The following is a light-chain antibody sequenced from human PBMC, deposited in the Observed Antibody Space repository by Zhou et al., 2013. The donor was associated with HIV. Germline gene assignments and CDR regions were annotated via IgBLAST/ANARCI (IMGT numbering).Light chain of an antibody. CDR3: QQRGNWPPIT. J-gene: IGKJ5*01. CDR1: QSISDF. Sequence: EVVMTQSPAIVSVSPGERATLSCRASQSISDFLAWYQQKPGQAPRLLIYDASDRATGIPARFSGSGSGTDFTLTISSLEPEDFAVYYCQQRGNWPPITFGQGTRL. V-gene: IGKV3-11*01. CDR2: DAS.